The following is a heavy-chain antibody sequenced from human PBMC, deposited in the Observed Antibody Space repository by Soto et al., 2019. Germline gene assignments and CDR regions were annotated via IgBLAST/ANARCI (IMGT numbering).Heavy chain of an antibody. CDR3: TREVENIRVIISFAY. Sequence: ASVKVSCKASGYPFTTYGMSWVRQAPGQGLEWMGWMSAYSGDTRYAQKLQGRVVMTRDTSTSTAYMELGSLGSDDTAMYYCTREVENIRVIISFAYWG. D-gene: IGHD3-10*01. J-gene: IGHJ4*01. V-gene: IGHV1-18*04. CDR1: GYPFTTYG. CDR2: MSAYSGDT.